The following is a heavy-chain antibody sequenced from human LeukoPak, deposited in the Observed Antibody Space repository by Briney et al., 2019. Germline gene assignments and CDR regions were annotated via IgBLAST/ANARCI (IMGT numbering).Heavy chain of an antibody. CDR2: IYHSGST. CDR3: ARVLCSSTSCYPYFDY. J-gene: IGHJ4*02. V-gene: IGHV4-30-2*01. Sequence: SETLSLTSAVSGGSISSGGYSWSWIRQPPGKGLEWIGYIYHSGSTYYNPSLKSRVTISVDRSKNQFSLKLSSVTAADTAVYYCARVLCSSTSCYPYFDYWGQGTLVTVSS. D-gene: IGHD2-2*01. CDR1: GGSISSGGYS.